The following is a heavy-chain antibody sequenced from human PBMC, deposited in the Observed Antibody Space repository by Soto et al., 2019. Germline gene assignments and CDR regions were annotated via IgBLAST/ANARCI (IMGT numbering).Heavy chain of an antibody. CDR3: AKIATNLYYYYMDV. Sequence: PSETLSLTCTVSGGSISSGGYYWSWIRQHPGKGLEWIGYIYYSGSTYYNPSLRSRVTISVDTSKNQFSLKLSSVTAADTAVYYCAKIATNLYYYYMDVWGKGTTVTVSS. V-gene: IGHV4-31*03. D-gene: IGHD6-13*01. CDR2: IYYSGST. J-gene: IGHJ6*03. CDR1: GGSISSGGYY.